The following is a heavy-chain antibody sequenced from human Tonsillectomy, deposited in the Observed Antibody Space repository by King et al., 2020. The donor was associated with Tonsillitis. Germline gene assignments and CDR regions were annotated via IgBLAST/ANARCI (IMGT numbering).Heavy chain of an antibody. J-gene: IGHJ6*02. Sequence: VQLVESGGGVVQPGGSLRLSCAASGFTFSTYDIHWVRQAPGKGLEWVAFIRYDGSNKYYGDSVKGRFTLSRDNSKNTLYLQMNSLRPEDTAVYYCARGIVGTSKAYYWYGMDVWGQGTTVTVSS. V-gene: IGHV3-30*02. D-gene: IGHD1-26*01. CDR1: GFTFSTYD. CDR2: IRYDGSNK. CDR3: ARGIVGTSKAYYWYGMDV.